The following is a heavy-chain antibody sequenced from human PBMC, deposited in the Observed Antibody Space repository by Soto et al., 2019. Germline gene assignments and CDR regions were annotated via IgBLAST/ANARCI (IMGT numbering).Heavy chain of an antibody. J-gene: IGHJ4*02. V-gene: IGHV3-15*01. CDR2: IKSKTDGGTT. CDR3: QGAHLDY. CDR1: GFTFSNAW. Sequence: EVQLVESGGGLVKPGGSLRLSCAASGFTFSNAWLNWVRQAPGKGLEWVGHIKSKTDGGTTDYAAPVKGRFTISRDDSKNTLFLQMNSLKAEDTAVYYCQGAHLDYWGQGTLVTVSS.